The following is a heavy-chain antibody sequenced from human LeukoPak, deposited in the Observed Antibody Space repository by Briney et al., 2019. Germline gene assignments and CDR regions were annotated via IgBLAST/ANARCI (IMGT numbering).Heavy chain of an antibody. D-gene: IGHD6-19*01. Sequence: ASVKVSCKASGYTFTNYYMHWVRQAPGKGLEWMGGFDPEDGETIYAQKFQGRVTMTEDTSTDTAYMELSSLRSEDTAVYYCATDNPGIAVAAPDYWGQGTLVTVSS. J-gene: IGHJ4*02. CDR3: ATDNPGIAVAAPDY. CDR1: GYTFTNYY. V-gene: IGHV1-24*01. CDR2: FDPEDGET.